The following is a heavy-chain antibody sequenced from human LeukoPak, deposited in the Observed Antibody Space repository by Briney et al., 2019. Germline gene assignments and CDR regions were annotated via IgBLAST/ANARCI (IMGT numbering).Heavy chain of an antibody. CDR3: ARPLAGNYYYYMDV. CDR2: MNPNSGNT. D-gene: IGHD6-6*01. V-gene: IGHV1-8*03. CDR1: GYTFTSYD. J-gene: IGHJ6*03. Sequence: ASVKVSCKASGYTFTSYDINWVRQATGQGLEWMGWMNPNSGNTGDAQKFQGRVTITRNTSISTAYMELSSLRSEDTAAYYCARPLAGNYYYYMDVWGKGTTVTVSS.